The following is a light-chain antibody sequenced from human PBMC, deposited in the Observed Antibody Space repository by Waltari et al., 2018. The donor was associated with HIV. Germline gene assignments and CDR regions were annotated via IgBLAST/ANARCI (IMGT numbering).Light chain of an antibody. CDR2: QDD. Sequence: SYELTQPPSVSVSPGQAATITCSGDKLDDTYVCWYQQKPGRSPVLVIYQDDKRLSGIPDRFSGSNSGNTATLTISGTQTMDEADYYCQAWDSGTGVFGTGTTVTVL. CDR1: KLDDTY. V-gene: IGLV3-1*01. CDR3: QAWDSGTGV. J-gene: IGLJ1*01.